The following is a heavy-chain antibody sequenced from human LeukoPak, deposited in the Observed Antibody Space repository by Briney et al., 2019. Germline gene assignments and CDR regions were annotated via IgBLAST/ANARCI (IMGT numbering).Heavy chain of an antibody. J-gene: IGHJ5*02. CDR1: GGSFSGYY. V-gene: IGHV4-34*01. Sequence: SETLSLTCAVYGGSFSGYYWSWIRQPPGKGLEWIGEINHSGSTNYNPSLKSRVTISVDSSKNQFSLKLSSVTAADTAVYYCARRPATRGDSNWFDPWGQGTLVTVSS. CDR3: ARRPATRGDSNWFDP. D-gene: IGHD5-12*01. CDR2: INHSGST.